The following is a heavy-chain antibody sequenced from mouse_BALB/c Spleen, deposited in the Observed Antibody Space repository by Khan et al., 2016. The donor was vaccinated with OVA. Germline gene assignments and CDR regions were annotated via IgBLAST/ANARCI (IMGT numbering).Heavy chain of an antibody. J-gene: IGHJ1*01. Sequence: VQLVESGPELKKPGETVKISCKASGYTFTNYGMNWVKQAPGKGLKWMGWINTYTGEPTYDDDFKGRFAFSLETSASIAYLQINNLKNEDTATYFCERNGNYWYFDVWGAGTTVTVSS. CDR1: GYTFTNYG. V-gene: IGHV9-3-1*01. CDR3: ERNGNYWYFDV. CDR2: INTYTGEP. D-gene: IGHD2-1*01.